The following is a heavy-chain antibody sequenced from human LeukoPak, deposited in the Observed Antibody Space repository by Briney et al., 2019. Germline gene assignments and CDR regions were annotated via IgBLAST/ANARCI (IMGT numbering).Heavy chain of an antibody. J-gene: IGHJ4*02. V-gene: IGHV1-2*02. CDR2: INPNSGGT. CDR3: AKSRGTGTTSDGFDY. Sequence: ASVKVSCKASGYTFTGYYMHWVRQAPGQGLEWMGWINPNSGGTNYAQKFQGRVTMTRDTSISTAYMELSRLRSDDTAVYYCAKSRGTGTTSDGFDYWGQGTLVTVSS. CDR1: GYTFTGYY. D-gene: IGHD1-1*01.